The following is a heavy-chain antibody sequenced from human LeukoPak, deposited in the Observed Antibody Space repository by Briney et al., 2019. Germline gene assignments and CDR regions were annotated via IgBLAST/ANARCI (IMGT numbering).Heavy chain of an antibody. CDR2: INSDGSTT. V-gene: IGHV3-74*01. J-gene: IGHJ3*02. CDR1: GFTFSSYC. CDR3: ARGDYDAFDI. Sequence: GGSLRLSCAGSGFTFSSYCMHWVRQAPGKGLVWVSRINSDGSTTTYADSVKGRFTISRDNAKNTLYLQMHSLRAEDTAVYYCARGDYDAFDIWGPGTMVAVSS. D-gene: IGHD4-17*01.